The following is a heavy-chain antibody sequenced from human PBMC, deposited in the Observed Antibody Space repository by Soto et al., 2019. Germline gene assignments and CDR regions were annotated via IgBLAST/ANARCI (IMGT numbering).Heavy chain of an antibody. CDR1: GGSISSSSYY. CDR3: ASDILTGYSRDY. Sequence: PSETLSLTCTVSGGSISSSSYYWGWIRQPPGKGLEWIGSIYYSGSTYYNPSLKSRVTISVDTSKNQFSLKLSSVTAADTAVYYCASDILTGYSRDYWGQGTLVTVSS. D-gene: IGHD3-9*01. V-gene: IGHV4-39*01. J-gene: IGHJ4*02. CDR2: IYYSGST.